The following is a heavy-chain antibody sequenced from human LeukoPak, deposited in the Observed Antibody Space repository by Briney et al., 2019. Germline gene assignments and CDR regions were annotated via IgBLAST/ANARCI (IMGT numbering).Heavy chain of an antibody. CDR1: GYTFTSYY. Sequence: ASVKVSCKASGYTFTSYYMHWVRQAPGQGLEWMGIINPSGGSTSYAQKFQGRVTMTRDMSTSTVYMELSSLRSEDTAVYYCARRGVGATFDYWGQGTLVTVSS. V-gene: IGHV1-46*01. CDR3: ARRGVGATFDY. J-gene: IGHJ4*02. CDR2: INPSGGST. D-gene: IGHD1-26*01.